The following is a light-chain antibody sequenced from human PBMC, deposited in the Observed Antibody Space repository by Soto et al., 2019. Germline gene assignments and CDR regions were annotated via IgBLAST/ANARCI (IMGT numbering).Light chain of an antibody. Sequence: QAVVTQEPSLTVSPGGTVTLTCGSSTRAVTSGHYPYWFQQKPGQAPRTLIYDTSNKHSWTPARFSGSLLGGKAALTLSGAQPEDEAEYYCLLSYSGARVVFGGGTKSPS. J-gene: IGLJ2*01. CDR2: DTS. V-gene: IGLV7-46*01. CDR1: TRAVTSGHY. CDR3: LLSYSGARVV.